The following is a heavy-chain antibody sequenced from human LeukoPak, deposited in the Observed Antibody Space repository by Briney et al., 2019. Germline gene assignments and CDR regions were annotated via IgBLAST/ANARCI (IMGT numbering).Heavy chain of an antibody. V-gene: IGHV3-23*01. CDR3: ARSASGYDA. CDR1: GFTFSSYG. Sequence: QTGGSLRLSCAASGFTFSSYGMSWVRQAPVKGLEWVSAISPSGGGTYYADSVKGRFTISRDNAKNTLYLQMDSLRVEDTAVYYCARSASGYDAWGQGTLVTVSS. J-gene: IGHJ5*02. D-gene: IGHD5-12*01. CDR2: ISPSGGGT.